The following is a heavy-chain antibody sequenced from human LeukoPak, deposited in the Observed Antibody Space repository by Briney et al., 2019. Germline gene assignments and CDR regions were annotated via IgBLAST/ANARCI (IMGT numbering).Heavy chain of an antibody. V-gene: IGHV4-61*02. CDR3: AREHDDMNWFDP. Sequence: SETLSLTCTVSGGSISSGSYYWSWIRQPAGKGLEWIGRIYTSGSTNYNPSLKSRVTISVDTSKNQFSLKLSSVTAADTAVYYCAREHDDMNWFDPWGQGTLVTVSS. D-gene: IGHD1-1*01. J-gene: IGHJ5*02. CDR2: IYTSGST. CDR1: GGSISSGSYY.